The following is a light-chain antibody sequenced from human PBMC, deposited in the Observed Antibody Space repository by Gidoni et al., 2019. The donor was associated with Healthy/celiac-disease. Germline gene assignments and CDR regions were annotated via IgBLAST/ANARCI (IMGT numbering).Light chain of an antibody. CDR3: MQALQTPT. CDR2: LGS. J-gene: IGKJ2*01. V-gene: IGKV2-28*01. CDR1: QSLLHSNGYNY. Sequence: SSQSLLHSNGYNYLDWYLQKPGQSPQLLIYLGSNRASGVPDRFSGSGSGTDFTLKISRVEAEDVGVYYCMQALQTPTFVQVTKLEIK.